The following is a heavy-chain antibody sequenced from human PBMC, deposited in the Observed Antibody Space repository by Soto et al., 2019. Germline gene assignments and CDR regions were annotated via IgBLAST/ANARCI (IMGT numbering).Heavy chain of an antibody. V-gene: IGHV3-66*01. Sequence: GGSLRLSCAASGFTVSSNYMSWVRQAPGKGLEWVSVIYSGGSTYYPDSVKGRFTISRDNSKNTLYLQMNSLRAEDTAVYYCARGPPTVTIGWFDPWGQGTLVTVSS. CDR1: GFTVSSNY. J-gene: IGHJ5*02. CDR3: ARGPPTVTIGWFDP. CDR2: IYSGGST. D-gene: IGHD4-4*01.